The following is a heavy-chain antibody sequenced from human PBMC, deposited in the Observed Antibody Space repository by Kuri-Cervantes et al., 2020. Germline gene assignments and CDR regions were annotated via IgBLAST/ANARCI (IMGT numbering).Heavy chain of an antibody. CDR1: GGSISSGDYY. CDR2: IYYSGST. Sequence: SETLSLTCTVSGGSISSGDYYWSWIRQPPGKGLEWIGYIYYSGSTYYNPSLKSRVTISVDTSKNQFSLKLSSVTAADTAVYYCARGPWDYDSSGYFFDALDIWGQGTMVTVSS. D-gene: IGHD3-22*01. V-gene: IGHV4-30-4*08. CDR3: ARGPWDYDSSGYFFDALDI. J-gene: IGHJ3*02.